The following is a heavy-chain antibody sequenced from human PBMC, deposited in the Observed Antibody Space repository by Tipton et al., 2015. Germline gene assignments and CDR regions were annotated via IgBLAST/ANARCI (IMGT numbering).Heavy chain of an antibody. CDR2: IYYSGST. Sequence: TLSLTYDVSGYSISSSLHYWGWIRQPPGKGLEWIGSIYYSGSTYYNPSLKSRVTISVDTSKNQFSLKLSSVTAADTAVYYCARSLFPETAGLENWFDPWGQGTLVTVSS. CDR3: ARSLFPETAGLENWFDP. D-gene: IGHD6-13*01. J-gene: IGHJ5*02. V-gene: IGHV4-39*01. CDR1: GYSISSSLHY.